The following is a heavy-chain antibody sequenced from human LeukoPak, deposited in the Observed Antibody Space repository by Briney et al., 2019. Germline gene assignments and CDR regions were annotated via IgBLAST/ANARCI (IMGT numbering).Heavy chain of an antibody. V-gene: IGHV3-11*06. CDR1: GFTFSDYY. Sequence: PGGSLRLSCAASGFTFSDYYMSWIRQAPGKGLEWVSYISSSSSYTNYADSVKGRFTISRDNAKNSLYLQMNSLRAEDTAVYYCARIPGSSWSLGAWFDPWGQGTLATVSS. D-gene: IGHD6-13*01. CDR2: ISSSSSYT. J-gene: IGHJ5*02. CDR3: ARIPGSSWSLGAWFDP.